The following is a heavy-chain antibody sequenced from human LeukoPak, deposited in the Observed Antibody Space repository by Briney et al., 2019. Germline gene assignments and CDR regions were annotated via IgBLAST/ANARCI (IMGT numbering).Heavy chain of an antibody. CDR3: ARAMRQWLRDPRYYMDV. D-gene: IGHD6-19*01. CDR1: GYTFTSYG. J-gene: IGHJ6*03. Sequence: ASVKVSCKASGYTFTSYGISWVRQAPGQGLEWMGWISAYNGNTNYAQKLQGRVTMTTDTSTSTAYMELRSLRSDDTAVYYCARAMRQWLRDPRYYMDVWGKGTTVTVSS. CDR2: ISAYNGNT. V-gene: IGHV1-18*01.